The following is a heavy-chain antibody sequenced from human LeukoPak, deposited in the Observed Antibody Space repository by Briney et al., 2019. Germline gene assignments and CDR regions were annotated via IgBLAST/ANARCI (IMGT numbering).Heavy chain of an antibody. Sequence: GGSLRLSCAASGFTFSDYEVNWVRQAPGKGLEWLSYISTGGRTVKYADSVKGRFTISRDNARSSLFLQMSNVRVEDTAVYFCARGATVTYYFDHWGQGALVAVSS. D-gene: IGHD4-17*01. CDR3: ARGATVTYYFDH. CDR1: GFTFSDYE. J-gene: IGHJ4*02. V-gene: IGHV3-48*03. CDR2: ISTGGRTV.